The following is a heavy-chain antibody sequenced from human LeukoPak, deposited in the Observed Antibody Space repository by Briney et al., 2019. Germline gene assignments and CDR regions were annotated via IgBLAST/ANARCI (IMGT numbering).Heavy chain of an antibody. CDR1: GFTFRSYA. V-gene: IGHV3-23*01. J-gene: IGHJ5*02. D-gene: IGHD3-10*01. Sequence: HPGGSLRLSCAASGFTFRSYAMSWVRQAPGKGLEWVSRISDSSGSTYYAESVKGRFTISRDNSKNTLYLQMNSLRAEDTAIYYCAQAKGGDSGSYPAWGQGTLVTVSS. CDR3: AQAKGGDSGSYPA. CDR2: ISDSSGST.